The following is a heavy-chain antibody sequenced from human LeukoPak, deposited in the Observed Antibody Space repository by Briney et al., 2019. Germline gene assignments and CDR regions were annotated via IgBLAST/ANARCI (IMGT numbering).Heavy chain of an antibody. D-gene: IGHD5-24*01. V-gene: IGHV1-46*01. CDR2: INPSGGST. J-gene: IGHJ6*02. CDR1: GYTFTSYY. Sequence: ASVKVSCKASGYTFTSYYMHWVRQAPGQGLEWMGIINPSGGSTSYAQKFQGRVTMTRDTSTSTVYMELSSLRSEDTAVCYCARGEMATIQRKIYYYYSMDVWGQGTTVTVSS. CDR3: ARGEMATIQRKIYYYYSMDV.